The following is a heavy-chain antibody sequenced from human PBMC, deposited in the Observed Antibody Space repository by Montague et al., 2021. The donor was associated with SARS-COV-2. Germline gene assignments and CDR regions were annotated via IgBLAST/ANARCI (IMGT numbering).Heavy chain of an antibody. CDR1: GEPISGFF. J-gene: IGHJ4*02. V-gene: IGHV4-4*07. D-gene: IGHD2-15*01. CDR2: IYASGGT. CDR3: ARGVVAAPAVVDY. Sequence: SETLSLTCSVSGEPISGFFWNWIRQPAGKGLEWIGRIYASGGTDYNSSLESRVTMSVDTYKNQFPLKVNSVTAADTAMYYCARGVVAAPAVVDYWGRGTLVTVSS.